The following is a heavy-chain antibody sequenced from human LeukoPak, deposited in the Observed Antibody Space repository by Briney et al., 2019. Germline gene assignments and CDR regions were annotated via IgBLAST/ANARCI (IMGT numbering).Heavy chain of an antibody. J-gene: IGHJ3*02. CDR1: SRSISSYY. Sequence: SETLSLICTVSSRSISSYYWRWLRQPAGKGLEWIRRIYTSGSTNYHTSLKSRVTMSVDTSKNQFSLKRNSVTAADTAVYYCARERELLRGDAFDIWGQGTMVTVSS. D-gene: IGHD1-26*01. CDR2: IYTSGST. CDR3: ARERELLRGDAFDI. V-gene: IGHV4-4*07.